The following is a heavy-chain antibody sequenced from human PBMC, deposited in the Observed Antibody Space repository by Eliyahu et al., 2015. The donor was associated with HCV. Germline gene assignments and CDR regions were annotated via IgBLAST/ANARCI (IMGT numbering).Heavy chain of an antibody. J-gene: IGHJ6*02. Sequence: KFRDRVTLTADTSASTAYMELRNLASDDTAVYYCARASGEFNYGMDVWGQGTAVTVSS. D-gene: IGHD1-26*01. V-gene: IGHV1-18*01. CDR3: ARASGEFNYGMDV.